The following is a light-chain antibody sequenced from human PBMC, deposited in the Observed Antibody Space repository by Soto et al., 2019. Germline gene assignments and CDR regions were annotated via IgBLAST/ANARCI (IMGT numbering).Light chain of an antibody. CDR2: GAS. CDR1: QSVSSN. J-gene: IGKJ1*01. CDR3: QQYNNWPLT. Sequence: EIVKTQSPATLSVSPGERATLSCRASQSVSSNLAWYRQKPGQAPRLLIYGASTRATGIPARFSGSGSGTEFTLTISSLQSEDFAVYYCQQYNNWPLTFGQGTKVDIK. V-gene: IGKV3-15*01.